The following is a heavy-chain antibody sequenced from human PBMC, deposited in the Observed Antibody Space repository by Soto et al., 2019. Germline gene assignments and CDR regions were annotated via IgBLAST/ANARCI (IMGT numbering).Heavy chain of an antibody. D-gene: IGHD5-12*01. Sequence: EVQVVESGGGLVQPGGSLRLSCAASGFTFSDYWMHWVRQAPGKGLVWVSRIKGDLITTNYADSVKGRFTISRDNARNTVFLQIDSLRAEDTAVYYCARGARGLYFMDVWGKGTTVNVSS. CDR3: ARGARGLYFMDV. J-gene: IGHJ6*03. CDR1: GFTFSDYW. CDR2: IKGDLITT. V-gene: IGHV3-74*01.